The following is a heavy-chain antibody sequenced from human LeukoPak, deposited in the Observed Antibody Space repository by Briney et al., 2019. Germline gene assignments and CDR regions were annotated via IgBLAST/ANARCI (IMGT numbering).Heavy chain of an antibody. CDR2: ISSSGST. Sequence: SQTLSLTCTVSGDSISSGDYYWSWIRQPAGKGLEWIGRISSSGSTNYNPSLKSRVTISVDTSKNQFSLKLSSVTAADTAVYYCARGTPGIWGSYYFDYWGQGTLVTVSS. CDR1: GDSISSGDYY. V-gene: IGHV4-61*02. CDR3: ARGTPGIWGSYYFDY. D-gene: IGHD3-16*01. J-gene: IGHJ4*02.